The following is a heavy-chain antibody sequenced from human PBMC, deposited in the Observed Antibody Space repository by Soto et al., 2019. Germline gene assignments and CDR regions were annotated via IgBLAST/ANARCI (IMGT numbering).Heavy chain of an antibody. CDR3: ENALPPGSYYKPLHY. CDR2: ISSSSSTI. V-gene: IGHV3-48*01. J-gene: IGHJ4*02. CDR1: GFTFSSYG. D-gene: IGHD3-10*01. Sequence: GGSLRLSCAASGFTFSSYGMHWVRQAPGKGLEWVSYISSSSSTIFYTDSVKGRFTVSRDNAKNSLYLQMNSLRPEDTALYYCENALPPGSYYKPLHYWGQGTLVTVSS.